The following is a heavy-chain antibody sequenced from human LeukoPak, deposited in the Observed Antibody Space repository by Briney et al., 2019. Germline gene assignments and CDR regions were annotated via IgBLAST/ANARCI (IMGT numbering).Heavy chain of an antibody. CDR1: GYTFTSYG. Sequence: GASVKVSCKASGYTFTSYGISWVRQAPGQGLEWMGWISAYNGNTNYAQKLQGRVTMTTDTSTSTAYMGLRSLRSDDTAVYYCARGSPIVVVPAAADYWGQGTLVTVSS. CDR2: ISAYNGNT. V-gene: IGHV1-18*01. D-gene: IGHD2-2*01. J-gene: IGHJ4*02. CDR3: ARGSPIVVVPAAADY.